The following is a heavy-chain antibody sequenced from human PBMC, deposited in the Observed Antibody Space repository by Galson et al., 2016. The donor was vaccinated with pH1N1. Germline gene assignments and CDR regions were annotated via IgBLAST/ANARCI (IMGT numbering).Heavy chain of an antibody. CDR3: ATGSGNSWFDP. Sequence: SVKVSCKASGYSFIVHYMHWVRQASGHGLEWMGWINPNSGDTKYAQNFQGRVTLTRDTSINTAYMELSSLTSDDTAVYYCATGSGNSWFDPWGQGTLVTVSS. CDR2: INPNSGDT. J-gene: IGHJ5*02. V-gene: IGHV1-2*02. D-gene: IGHD3-10*01. CDR1: GYSFIVHY.